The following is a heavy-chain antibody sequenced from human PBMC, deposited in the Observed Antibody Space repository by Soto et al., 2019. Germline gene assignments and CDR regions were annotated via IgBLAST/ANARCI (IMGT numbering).Heavy chain of an antibody. Sequence: PGGSLRLSCAASGFTFSSYGMHWVRQAPGKGLEWVAVISYDGSNKYYADSVKGRFTISRDNSKNTLYLQMNSLRAEDTAVYYCAKVPRTVTTFPRDYYYYMDVWGKGTTVTVSS. CDR3: AKVPRTVTTFPRDYYYYMDV. D-gene: IGHD4-17*01. CDR1: GFTFSSYG. CDR2: ISYDGSNK. V-gene: IGHV3-30*18. J-gene: IGHJ6*03.